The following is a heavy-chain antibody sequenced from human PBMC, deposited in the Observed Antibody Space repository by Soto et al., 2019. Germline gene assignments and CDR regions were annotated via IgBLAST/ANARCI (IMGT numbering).Heavy chain of an antibody. CDR1: GYTFTSYG. D-gene: IGHD6-25*01. V-gene: IGHV1-18*04. Sequence: GASVKVSCKASGYTFTSYGISWVRQAPGQGLQGMGWISADNGNTNYAQKLQGRVTMTTDTSTSTAYMELRSLRSDDTAVYYCAREYGYNDGDAFDIWGQGTMVTVSS. J-gene: IGHJ3*02. CDR3: AREYGYNDGDAFDI. CDR2: ISADNGNT.